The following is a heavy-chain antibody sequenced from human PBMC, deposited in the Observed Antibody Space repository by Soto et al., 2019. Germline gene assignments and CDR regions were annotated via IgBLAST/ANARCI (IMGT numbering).Heavy chain of an antibody. V-gene: IGHV3-74*01. CDR3: ARDVSNSVDY. CDR2: VGSDGRST. CDR1: GFTFSTYW. D-gene: IGHD4-4*01. Sequence: EVQLVESGGGLVQPGGSLRLSCAASGFTFSTYWMHWVRQVPGKGLVWVSRVGSDGRSTNYADSVKDRFTISRDNAKNTLYLQMNSLRGEDTAVYYCARDVSNSVDYWGQGTLVTVSS. J-gene: IGHJ4*02.